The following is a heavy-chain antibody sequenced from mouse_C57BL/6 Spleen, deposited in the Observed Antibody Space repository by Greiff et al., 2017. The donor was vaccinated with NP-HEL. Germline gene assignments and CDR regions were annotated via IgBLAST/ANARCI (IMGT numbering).Heavy chain of an antibody. V-gene: IGHV1-9*01. D-gene: IGHD1-1*01. Sequence: QVQLQQSGAELMKPGASVKLSCKATGYTFTGYWIEWVKQRPEHGLEWIGEILPGSGSTNYNEKFKGKATFTADTSSNTAYMQLSSLTTEDSASYYCARGITTVVGPYYFDDWGQGTTLTVSS. CDR3: ARGITTVVGPYYFDD. CDR1: GYTFTGYW. J-gene: IGHJ2*01. CDR2: ILPGSGST.